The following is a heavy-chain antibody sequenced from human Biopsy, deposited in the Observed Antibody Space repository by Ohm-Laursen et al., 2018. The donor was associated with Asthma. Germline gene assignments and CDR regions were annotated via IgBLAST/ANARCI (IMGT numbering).Heavy chain of an antibody. Sequence: LSLTCAASGFTFTDYWMHWVRQAPGKGLEWVAVISYDGSSIYYADSVKGRFTISRDNSKNTLSLQMNSLTAEDTAVYYCAREGVAGTHIEDWGQGTLVTVSS. CDR3: AREGVAGTHIED. V-gene: IGHV3-30-3*01. CDR1: GFTFTDYW. CDR2: ISYDGSSI. D-gene: IGHD6-19*01. J-gene: IGHJ4*02.